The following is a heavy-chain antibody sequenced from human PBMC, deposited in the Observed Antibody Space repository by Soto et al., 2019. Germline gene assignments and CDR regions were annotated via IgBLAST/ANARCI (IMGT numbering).Heavy chain of an antibody. Sequence: EVQLVESGGGLVQPGGSLRLSCAASGFTFSSYWMSWVRQAPGKGLEWVANIKQDGSEKYYVDSVKGRFTISRDNAKNSLYLQMNSLRAEDTAVYYCAREGFRGGMSYYGMDVWGQGTTVTVSS. D-gene: IGHD3-16*01. CDR1: GFTFSSYW. J-gene: IGHJ6*02. CDR2: IKQDGSEK. CDR3: AREGFRGGMSYYGMDV. V-gene: IGHV3-7*04.